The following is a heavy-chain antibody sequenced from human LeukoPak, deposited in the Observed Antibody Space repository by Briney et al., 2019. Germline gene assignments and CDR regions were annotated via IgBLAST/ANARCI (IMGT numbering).Heavy chain of an antibody. V-gene: IGHV1-46*01. D-gene: IGHD6-19*01. CDR3: ASSSAVAGPSWFDP. Sequence: ASVEVSCKASGYTFTSYYMHWVRQAPGQGLEWMGIINPSGGSTSYAQKFQGRVTMTTDTSTSTAYMELRSLRSDDTAVYYCASSSAVAGPSWFDPWGQGTLVTVSS. CDR2: INPSGGST. J-gene: IGHJ5*02. CDR1: GYTFTSYY.